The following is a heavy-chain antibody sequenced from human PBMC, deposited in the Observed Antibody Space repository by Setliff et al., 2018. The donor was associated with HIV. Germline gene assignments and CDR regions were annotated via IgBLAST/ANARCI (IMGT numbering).Heavy chain of an antibody. Sequence: GGSLRLSCAGSGFIFSDYYMSWIRQAPGKGLEWVSYISSSGSTRYYADSVKGRFTISRDNAKNSLYLQMNGLTAEDTAVYYCATYGSGRRIFDYWGQGTLVTVSS. CDR2: ISSSGSTR. CDR1: GFIFSDYY. CDR3: ATYGSGRRIFDY. D-gene: IGHD3-10*01. V-gene: IGHV3-11*01. J-gene: IGHJ4*02.